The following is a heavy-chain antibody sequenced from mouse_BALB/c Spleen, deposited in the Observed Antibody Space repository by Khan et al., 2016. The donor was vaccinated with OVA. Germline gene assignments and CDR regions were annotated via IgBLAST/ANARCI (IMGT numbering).Heavy chain of an antibody. V-gene: IGHV2-2*02. Sequence: QMRLEESGPGLVQPSQSLSITCTVSGFSLTSYGVHWVRQSPGKGLEWLGVIWSGGSTDYNAAFISRLSISKDNSKSQVFFKMNSLQANDTAIYYCARIFIGTTDYAMDYWGQGTSVTVSS. CDR1: GFSLTSYG. CDR3: ARIFIGTTDYAMDY. D-gene: IGHD2-14*01. CDR2: IWSGGST. J-gene: IGHJ4*01.